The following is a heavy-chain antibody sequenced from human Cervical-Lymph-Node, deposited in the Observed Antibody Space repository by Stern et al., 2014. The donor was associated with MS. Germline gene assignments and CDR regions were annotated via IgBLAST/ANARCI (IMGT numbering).Heavy chain of an antibody. Sequence: QVQLVQSGSELRKPGASINISCKASGYKFSHFAINWLRQAPGQGLEWMGWINTKTGKPAYAPDFTGRFVFSLDTSFYTASVQINSLQSDDTAIYYCARATQGGAADAFDLWGQGTMVSVSS. CDR2: INTKTGKP. V-gene: IGHV7-4-1*02. CDR1: GYKFSHFA. D-gene: IGHD1-26*01. J-gene: IGHJ3*01. CDR3: ARATQGGAADAFDL.